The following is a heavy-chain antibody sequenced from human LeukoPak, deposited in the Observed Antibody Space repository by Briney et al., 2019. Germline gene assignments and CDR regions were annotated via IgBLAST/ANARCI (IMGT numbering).Heavy chain of an antibody. D-gene: IGHD1-1*01. J-gene: IGHJ4*02. CDR3: LNEHGG. CDR1: GYTFTGSY. V-gene: IGHV1-2*02. Sequence: ASVKVSCEASGYTFTGSYMHWVRQAPGQGFEWIGWISPASGATEYAQNFQGRVTLATDTSITTAYMELSSLTSDDTASYYCLNEHGGWGQGTPVTVSS. CDR2: ISPASGAT.